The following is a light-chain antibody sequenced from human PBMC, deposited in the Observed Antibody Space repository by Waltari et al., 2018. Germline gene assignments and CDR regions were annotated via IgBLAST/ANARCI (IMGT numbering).Light chain of an antibody. Sequence: VLTQSPLSLPVTPGEPASISCRSSQGLRRSHGKGYLDWYLKKPGRSLQVLISLGSSRASGVPDWCSGGGSGTDVTLKISRVEAEDVGVYYCMQAVETPLTFGGGTRVETK. V-gene: IGKV2-28*01. CDR1: QGLRRSHGKGY. CDR3: MQAVETPLT. CDR2: LGS. J-gene: IGKJ4*01.